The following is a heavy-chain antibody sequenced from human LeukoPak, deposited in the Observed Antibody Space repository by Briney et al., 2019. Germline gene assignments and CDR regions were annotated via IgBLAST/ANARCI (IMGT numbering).Heavy chain of an antibody. J-gene: IGHJ6*02. V-gene: IGHV3-30-3*01. D-gene: IGHD6-19*01. Sequence: GRSLRLSCAASGFTFSSYAMHWVRQAPGKGLEWVAVISYDGSNKYYADSVKGRFTISRDNSKNTLYLQMNSLRAEDTAVYYCARGLGGQWLVFSYYYYGMDVWGQGTTVTVSS. CDR1: GFTFSSYA. CDR3: ARGLGGQWLVFSYYYYGMDV. CDR2: ISYDGSNK.